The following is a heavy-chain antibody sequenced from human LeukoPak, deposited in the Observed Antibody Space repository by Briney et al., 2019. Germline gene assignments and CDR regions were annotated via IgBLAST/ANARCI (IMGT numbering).Heavy chain of an antibody. CDR2: IYTSGST. CDR3: ARGWFGSFDY. Sequence: SETLSLTCTVSGGSISSGSYYWSWIRQPAGKGLEWIGRIYTSGSTNYNPSLKSRVTISVDTSKNQFSLKLSSVTAADTAVYYCARGWFGSFDYWGQGTLVTVSS. CDR1: GGSISSGSYY. J-gene: IGHJ4*02. V-gene: IGHV4-61*02. D-gene: IGHD3-10*01.